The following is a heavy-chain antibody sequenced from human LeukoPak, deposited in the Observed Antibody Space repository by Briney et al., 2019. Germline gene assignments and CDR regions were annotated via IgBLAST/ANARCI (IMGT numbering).Heavy chain of an antibody. D-gene: IGHD2-2*01. Sequence: PAETLSLTCAVYGGSFSGYYWSWIRHPPGKGLEWIGEINHSGSTNYDPSLTSRVTISVDTSKSKCSLKLSTVSAADTAVYYCARAALPTAKLSSPYYFDYWGQGTLVTVSS. J-gene: IGHJ4*02. CDR3: ARAALPTAKLSSPYYFDY. V-gene: IGHV4-34*01. CDR1: GGSFSGYY. CDR2: INHSGST.